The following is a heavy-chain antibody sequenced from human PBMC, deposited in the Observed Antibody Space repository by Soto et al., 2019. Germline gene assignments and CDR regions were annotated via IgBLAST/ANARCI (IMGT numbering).Heavy chain of an antibody. J-gene: IGHJ4*02. CDR2: INRDGSIT. CDR1: GFTFSSYW. D-gene: IGHD2-15*01. V-gene: IGHV3-74*03. CDR3: ARDEGAAVLVRGFDH. Sequence: EVQLVESGGGLVQPGGSLRPSCAASGFTFSSYWMHWVRQAPGTGLVWVADINRDGSITKYADYVKGRFTISRDNSKSTLYLQMNSLSAEDTAMYYCARDEGAAVLVRGFDHWGQGALVTVSS.